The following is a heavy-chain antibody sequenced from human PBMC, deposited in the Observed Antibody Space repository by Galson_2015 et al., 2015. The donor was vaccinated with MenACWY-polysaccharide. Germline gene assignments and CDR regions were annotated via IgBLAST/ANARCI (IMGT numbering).Heavy chain of an antibody. D-gene: IGHD3-10*01. J-gene: IGHJ4*02. Sequence: SETLSLTCTVSVGSISVSGSYWGWIRQPPGKGLEWIGNIYFSGDTFYNPSLKSRITISLDTSRNQFSLKLTSVTAADTAVYFCAAYYASGSSFAYWGQGTLVPVSS. V-gene: IGHV4-39*07. CDR3: AAYYASGSSFAY. CDR1: VGSISVSGSY. CDR2: IYFSGDT.